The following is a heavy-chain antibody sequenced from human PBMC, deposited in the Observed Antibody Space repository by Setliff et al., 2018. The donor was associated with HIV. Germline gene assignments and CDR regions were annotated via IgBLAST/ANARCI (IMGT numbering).Heavy chain of an antibody. CDR1: GYTFTNYA. CDR2: INAGNGDT. Sequence: ASVKVSCKASGYTFTNYAMHWVRQAHGQRLEWMGWINAGNGDTKYSQKFQGRVTFTWDTSASTAYMDLSRLRSEDTAVYYCAREFPGGTKGFDYWGQGTLVTVSS. V-gene: IGHV1-3*01. D-gene: IGHD1-1*01. CDR3: AREFPGGTKGFDY. J-gene: IGHJ4*02.